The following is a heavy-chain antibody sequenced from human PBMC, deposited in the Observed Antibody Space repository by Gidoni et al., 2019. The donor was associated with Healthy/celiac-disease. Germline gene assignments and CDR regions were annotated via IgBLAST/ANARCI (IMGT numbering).Heavy chain of an antibody. Sequence: QVQLQQWGAGLLKPSETLSLTCAVYGGSFSGYYWSWIRQPPGKGLEWIGEINHSGSTNYNPSLKSRVTISVDTSKNQFSLKLSSVTAADTAVYYCKTNITEDGMDVWGQGTTVTVSS. CDR3: KTNITEDGMDV. D-gene: IGHD3-10*01. V-gene: IGHV4-34*01. CDR2: INHSGST. CDR1: GGSFSGYY. J-gene: IGHJ6*02.